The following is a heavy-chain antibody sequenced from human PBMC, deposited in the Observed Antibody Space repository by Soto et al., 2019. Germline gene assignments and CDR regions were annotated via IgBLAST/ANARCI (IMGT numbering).Heavy chain of an antibody. J-gene: IGHJ6*03. CDR2: IYYSGST. CDR1: GGSISSYY. Sequence: ASETLSLTCTVSGGSISSYYWSWIRQPPGKGLEWIGYIYYSGSTNYNPSLKSRVTISVDTSKNQFSLKLSSVTAADTAVYYCARLVTIFGVVTPPMDVWGKGTTVTVSS. D-gene: IGHD3-3*01. CDR3: ARLVTIFGVVTPPMDV. V-gene: IGHV4-59*01.